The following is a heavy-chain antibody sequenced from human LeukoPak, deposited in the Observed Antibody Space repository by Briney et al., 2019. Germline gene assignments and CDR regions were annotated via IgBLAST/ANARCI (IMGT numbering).Heavy chain of an antibody. CDR3: ARAPRILMVYAVDY. CDR1: GYIFTSYA. CDR2: INPNSGGT. J-gene: IGHJ4*02. V-gene: IGHV1-2*02. D-gene: IGHD2-8*01. Sequence: GASVKVSCKASGYIFTSYAMNWVRQAPGQGLEWMGWINPNSGGTNYAQKFQGRVTMTRDTSISTAYMELSRLRSDDTAVYYCARAPRILMVYAVDYWGQGTLVTVSS.